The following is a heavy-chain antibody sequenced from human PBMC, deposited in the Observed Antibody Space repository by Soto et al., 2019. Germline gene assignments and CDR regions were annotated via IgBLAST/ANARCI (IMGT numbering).Heavy chain of an antibody. D-gene: IGHD3-3*01. J-gene: IGHJ4*02. CDR2: VHHRGNT. Sequence: PSETLSLTCTVSGDSISNGDYYWGWIRQPPGKGLEWIATVHHRGNTYYDPSLRSRVTISVDTSENQFSLWLSSVTATDTAIYYCARQLSPRFGADYFDDWGQGALVAVAS. CDR1: GDSISNGDYY. CDR3: ARQLSPRFGADYFDD. V-gene: IGHV4-39*01.